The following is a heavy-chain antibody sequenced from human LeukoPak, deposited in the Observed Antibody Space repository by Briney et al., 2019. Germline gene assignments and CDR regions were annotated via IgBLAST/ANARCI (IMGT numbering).Heavy chain of an antibody. D-gene: IGHD3-3*01. J-gene: IGHJ4*02. CDR3: AKDPGTEYDFWSGHAGYFDY. CDR1: GFTFSSYA. V-gene: IGHV3-23*01. CDR2: ISGSGGST. Sequence: PGGSLRLSCAASGFTFSSYAMSWVRQAPGKGLEWVSAISGSGGSTYYADSVKGRFTISRDNSKNTLYLQMNSLRAEDTAVYYCAKDPGTEYDFWSGHAGYFDYWGQGTLVTVSS.